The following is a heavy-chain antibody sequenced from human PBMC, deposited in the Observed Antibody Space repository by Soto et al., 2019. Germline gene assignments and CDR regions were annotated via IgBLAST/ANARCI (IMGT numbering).Heavy chain of an antibody. CDR1: GGSVSNKTYY. V-gene: IGHV4-61*01. Sequence: SETLSLTCSVSGGSVSNKTYYWSWIRQPPGKRLEWIGYVYYSGTTNYNPSLKSRVTISVDLSKNQFSLRLSSVTTADTALYYCARTTAVPNTLRSRYFFDYWGQGTRVTVSS. D-gene: IGHD4-17*01. J-gene: IGHJ4*02. CDR2: VYYSGTT. CDR3: ARTTAVPNTLRSRYFFDY.